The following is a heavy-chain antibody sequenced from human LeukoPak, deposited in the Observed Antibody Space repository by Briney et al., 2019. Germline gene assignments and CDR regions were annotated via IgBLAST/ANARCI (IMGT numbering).Heavy chain of an antibody. V-gene: IGHV4-4*02. CDR1: GGSISSSNR. CDR3: SAQGGWYIDY. J-gene: IGHJ4*02. Sequence: PSGTLSFTCGVSGGSISSSNRWSWVRQPPGKGLEWIGEIYHEGSTKYSPSLRSRVTISVDKSRNQFSLKLSSVTAADTAVYYCSAQGGWYIDYWGRGTLVTVSS. D-gene: IGHD6-19*01. CDR2: IYHEGST.